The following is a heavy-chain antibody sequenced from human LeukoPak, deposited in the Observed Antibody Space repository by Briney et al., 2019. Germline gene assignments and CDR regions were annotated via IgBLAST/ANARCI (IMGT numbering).Heavy chain of an antibody. CDR2: ISAYNGDT. CDR1: GYTFTSYG. V-gene: IGHV1-18*01. CDR3: ARDRRYGDLDY. Sequence: ASVKVSCKASGYTFTSYGISWVRQAPGQGLEWMGWISAYNGDTNYAQKLQGRVTMTTETSTSTAYMELRSLRSDDTAVYYCARDRRYGDLDYWGQGTLVTVSS. J-gene: IGHJ4*02. D-gene: IGHD4-17*01.